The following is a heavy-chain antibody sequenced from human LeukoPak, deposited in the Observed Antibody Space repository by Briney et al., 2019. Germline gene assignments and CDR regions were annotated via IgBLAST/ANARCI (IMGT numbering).Heavy chain of an antibody. V-gene: IGHV3-23*01. CDR3: AKGIAGSRPPFDY. Sequence: GGSLRLSCEASGLTFSSYAMSWVRQAPGKGLEWDSGISGSGGSTYYADSVKGRFTISRDNSKNTLYLQMNSLRAEDTAVHYCAKGIAGSRPPFDYWGQGTLVTVSS. CDR2: ISGSGGST. J-gene: IGHJ4*02. CDR1: GLTFSSYA.